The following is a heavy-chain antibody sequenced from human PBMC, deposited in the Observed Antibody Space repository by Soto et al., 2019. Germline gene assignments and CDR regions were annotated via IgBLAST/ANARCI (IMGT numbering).Heavy chain of an antibody. J-gene: IGHJ4*02. Sequence: VGSLRLSCAASGFTSSSYAMSWVLQAPGKGLEWVSAISGSGGSTYYADSVKGRFTISRDNSKNTLYLQMNSLRAEDTAVYYCAKDRLRSYGSYFDYWGQGTLVTVSS. CDR3: AKDRLRSYGSYFDY. CDR2: ISGSGGST. V-gene: IGHV3-23*01. CDR1: GFTSSSYA. D-gene: IGHD5-18*01.